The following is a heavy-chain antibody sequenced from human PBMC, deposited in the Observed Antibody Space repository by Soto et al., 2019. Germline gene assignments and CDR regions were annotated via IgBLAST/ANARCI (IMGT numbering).Heavy chain of an antibody. CDR1: GGSISSGGYY. J-gene: IGHJ4*02. V-gene: IGHV4-31*03. CDR3: ARGSVGATGRNFDY. Sequence: SETLTLTCTVSGGSISSGGYYWSWIRQHPGKGLEWIGYIYYSGSTYYNPSLKSRVTISVDTSKNQFSLKLSSVTAADTAVYYCARGSVGATGRNFDYWGQGTLVTVSS. CDR2: IYYSGST. D-gene: IGHD1-26*01.